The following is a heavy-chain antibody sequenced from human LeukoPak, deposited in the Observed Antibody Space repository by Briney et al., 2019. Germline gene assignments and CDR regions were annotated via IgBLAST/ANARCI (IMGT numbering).Heavy chain of an antibody. CDR1: GYTFTSYY. J-gene: IGHJ6*02. CDR3: ARDYGCSSTSCYSYYYGMDV. Sequence: ASVKVSCKASGYTFTSYYMHWVRQAPGQGLEWMGIINPSGGSTSYAQKFQGRATMTRDTSTSIVYMELSSLRSEDTAVYYCARDYGCSSTSCYSYYYGMDVWGQGTTVTVSS. D-gene: IGHD2-2*01. CDR2: INPSGGST. V-gene: IGHV1-46*01.